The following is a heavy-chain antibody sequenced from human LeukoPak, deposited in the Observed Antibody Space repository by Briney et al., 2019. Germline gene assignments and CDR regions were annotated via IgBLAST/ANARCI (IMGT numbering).Heavy chain of an antibody. D-gene: IGHD2-21*02. CDR3: ARDSTRVTNNAFDI. V-gene: IGHV1-2*02. J-gene: IGHJ3*02. CDR2: INPNSGGT. CDR1: GYTFTGYY. Sequence: ASVKVSCKASGYTFTGYYMHWVRQAPGQGLEWMGWINPNSGGTNYAQNFQGRATMTRDASINTAYMELSSLRSGDTAEYYCARDSTRVTNNAFDIWGQGTMVTVSS.